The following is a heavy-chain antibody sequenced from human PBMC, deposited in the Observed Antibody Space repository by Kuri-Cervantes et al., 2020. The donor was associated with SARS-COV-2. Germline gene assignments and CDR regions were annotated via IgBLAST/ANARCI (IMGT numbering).Heavy chain of an antibody. J-gene: IGHJ4*02. V-gene: IGHV3-21*01. Sequence: GESLKISCAASGFTFSSYSMNWVRQAPGKGLEWVSSISSSSSYIYYADSVKGRFTISRDNAKNSLYLQMNSLRAEDTAVYYCARMGGSSWYGYSDYWGQGTLVTVSS. CDR1: GFTFSSYS. CDR2: ISSSSSYI. D-gene: IGHD6-13*01. CDR3: ARMGGSSWYGYSDY.